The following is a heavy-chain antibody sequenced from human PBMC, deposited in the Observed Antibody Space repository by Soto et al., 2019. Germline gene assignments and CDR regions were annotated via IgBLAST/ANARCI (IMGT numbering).Heavy chain of an antibody. Sequence: GGSLRLSCAASGFTFSSYAMSWVRQAPGKGLEWVSAISGSGGSTYYADSVKGRFTISRDNSKNTLYLQMNSLRAEDTAVYYCAKDLXPYYYGSGSSGDPWFDPWGQGTLVTVSS. V-gene: IGHV3-23*01. CDR2: ISGSGGST. D-gene: IGHD3-10*01. CDR1: GFTFSSYA. CDR3: AKDLXPYYYGSGSSGDPWFDP. J-gene: IGHJ5*02.